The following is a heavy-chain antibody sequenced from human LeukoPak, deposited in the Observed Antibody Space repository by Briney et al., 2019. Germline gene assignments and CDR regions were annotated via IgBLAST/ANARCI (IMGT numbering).Heavy chain of an antibody. V-gene: IGHV3-23*01. Sequence: GGSLRLSCAASGFIFSSYAMSWVRRAPGRGLVWFSALSCSGGSTYYADSVEDMFNIHREHYKNTLSLHMKSVRAEHRAIYFCLVAATLGLGVFDIWGQGTMVTVSS. J-gene: IGHJ3*02. CDR3: LVAATLGLGVFDI. CDR1: GFIFSSYA. D-gene: IGHD2-15*01. CDR2: LSCSGGST.